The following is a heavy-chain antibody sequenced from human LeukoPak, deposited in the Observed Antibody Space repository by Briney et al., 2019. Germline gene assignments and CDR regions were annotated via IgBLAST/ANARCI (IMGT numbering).Heavy chain of an antibody. Sequence: SETLSLTCTVSGGSISSYYWSWIRQPAGKGLEWIGRIYTSGSTNYNPSLKSRVTMSVDTSKNQFSLKLSSVTAADTAVYYCARDFSSIAARPGQIPFDIWGQGTMVTVSS. CDR3: ARDFSSIAARPGQIPFDI. J-gene: IGHJ3*02. D-gene: IGHD6-6*01. CDR2: IYTSGST. CDR1: GGSISSYY. V-gene: IGHV4-4*07.